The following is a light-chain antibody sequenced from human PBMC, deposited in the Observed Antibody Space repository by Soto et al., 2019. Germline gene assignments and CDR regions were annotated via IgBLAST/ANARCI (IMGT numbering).Light chain of an antibody. Sequence: ESVLTQSPDTLYFYPGARATLSCRASQSVGNSHVAWYQQRRGLPPRLLIYGASNRATGIPDRFSGSGSGTDFTLTISNLQPEDFAVYYCQQRYAWPPITFGQGTRLEIK. CDR1: QSVGNSH. J-gene: IGKJ5*01. CDR3: QQRYAWPPIT. V-gene: IGKV3-11*01. CDR2: GAS.